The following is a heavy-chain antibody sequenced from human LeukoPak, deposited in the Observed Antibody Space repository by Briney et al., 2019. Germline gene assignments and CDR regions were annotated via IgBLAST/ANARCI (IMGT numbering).Heavy chain of an antibody. Sequence: PGGSLRLSCAASGFTFSIYWMSWVRQAPGKGLEWVANIKKDGSEKYYVDSVKGRFTISRDNAKNSLYLQMNSLRAEDTAVYYCARDLYRIVVVPHYFDYWGQGTLVTVSS. CDR1: GFTFSIYW. V-gene: IGHV3-7*01. J-gene: IGHJ4*02. CDR3: ARDLYRIVVVPHYFDY. D-gene: IGHD3-22*01. CDR2: IKKDGSEK.